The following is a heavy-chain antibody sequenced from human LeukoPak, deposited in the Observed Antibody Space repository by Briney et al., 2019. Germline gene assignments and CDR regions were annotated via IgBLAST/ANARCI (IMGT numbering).Heavy chain of an antibody. CDR2: IKSKTDGGTA. J-gene: IGHJ6*03. Sequence: GGSLRLSCVVSGFPFTNAWMSWVRQAPGKGLEWVGRIKSKTDGGTADYAAPVRGRFTMWRDDARSALYLQMNSLQTEDTAVYYCTPDLMDVWGKGTTVAVSS. CDR3: TPDLMDV. CDR1: GFPFTNAW. V-gene: IGHV3-15*01.